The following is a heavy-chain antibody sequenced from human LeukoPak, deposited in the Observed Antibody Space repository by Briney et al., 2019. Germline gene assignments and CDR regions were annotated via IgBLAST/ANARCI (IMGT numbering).Heavy chain of an antibody. CDR2: IYHSGST. CDR3: ARHSGNYHFDY. CDR1: GGSISSSNW. Sequence: SGTLSLTCAVSGGSISSSNWWSWIRQPPGKGLEWIGEIYHSGSTNYSPSLKSRVTISVDKSKNQFSLKLNSVTAADTAVYYCARHSGNYHFDYWGQGTLVTVSS. V-gene: IGHV4-4*02. D-gene: IGHD1-26*01. J-gene: IGHJ4*02.